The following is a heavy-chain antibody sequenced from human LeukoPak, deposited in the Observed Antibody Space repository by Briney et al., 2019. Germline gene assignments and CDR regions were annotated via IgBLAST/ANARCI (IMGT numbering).Heavy chain of an antibody. J-gene: IGHJ6*03. CDR2: ISGYNGNT. Sequence: ASVKVSCKASGYTFTSYGISWVRQAPGQGLEGMGWISGYNGNTNYVQKLQGRVTMTTDTSTSTAYMELRSLRSDGTAVYYCARVFPTPLHYMDVWGKGTTVTVSS. CDR1: GYTFTSYG. D-gene: IGHD2-15*01. CDR3: ARVFPTPLHYMDV. V-gene: IGHV1-18*01.